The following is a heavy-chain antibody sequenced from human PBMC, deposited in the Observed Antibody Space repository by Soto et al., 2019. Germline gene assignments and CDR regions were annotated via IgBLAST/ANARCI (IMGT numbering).Heavy chain of an antibody. V-gene: IGHV3-23*01. J-gene: IGHJ4*02. CDR3: AQVSYGDYVAY. CDR2: ISASGGST. CDR1: GFPFSNYA. D-gene: IGHD3-10*01. Sequence: GGSLRLSCAASGFPFSNYAMSWVRQAPGKGLEWVSTISASGGSTYYADSVKGRFTISRDNLKNTLYLQMKSLRAGDTAVHYCAQVSYGDYVAYWGQGTPVTVSS.